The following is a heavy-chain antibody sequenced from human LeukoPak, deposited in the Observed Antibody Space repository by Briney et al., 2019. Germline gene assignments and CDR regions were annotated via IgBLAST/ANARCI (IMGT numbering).Heavy chain of an antibody. J-gene: IGHJ4*02. CDR2: INPNSGGT. D-gene: IGHD2-15*01. Sequence: ASVKVSCKASGYTFTGYYMHWVRQAPGQGLEWMGWINPNSGGTNYAQKFQGRVTMTRDTSISTAYMELSRLRSDDAAVYYCARELPGYRSGGSCYYFDYWGQGTLVTVSS. CDR1: GYTFTGYY. V-gene: IGHV1-2*02. CDR3: ARELPGYRSGGSCYYFDY.